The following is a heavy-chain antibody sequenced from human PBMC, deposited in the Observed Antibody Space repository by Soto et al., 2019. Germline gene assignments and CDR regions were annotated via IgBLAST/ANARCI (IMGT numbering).Heavy chain of an antibody. Sequence: SETLSLTCTVSGGSISSYYWSWIRQPPGKGLEWIGYIYYSGSTNYNPSLKSRVTISVDTSKNQFSLKLSSVTAADTAVYYCARADGSGSYYTPFDYWGQGTLVTVSS. V-gene: IGHV4-59*01. CDR3: ARADGSGSYYTPFDY. CDR1: GGSISSYY. J-gene: IGHJ4*02. CDR2: IYYSGST. D-gene: IGHD3-10*01.